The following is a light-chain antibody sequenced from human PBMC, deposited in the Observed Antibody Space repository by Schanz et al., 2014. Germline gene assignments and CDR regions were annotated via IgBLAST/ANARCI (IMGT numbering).Light chain of an antibody. CDR2: DVS. J-gene: IGLJ2*01. CDR3: CSYAGNNDFGV. CDR1: SSDVGGHNY. Sequence: QSALTQPRSVSGSPGQSVTISCAGTSSDVGGHNYVSWYQQHPGKAPKLIIYDVSVRPSGVPDRFSGSKSVNTASLTISGLQAEDEADYYCCSYAGNNDFGVFGGGTKLTVL. V-gene: IGLV2-11*01.